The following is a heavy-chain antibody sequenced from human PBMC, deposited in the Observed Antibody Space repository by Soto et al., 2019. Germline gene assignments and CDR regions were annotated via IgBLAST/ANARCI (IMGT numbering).Heavy chain of an antibody. J-gene: IGHJ4*02. V-gene: IGHV3-66*01. CDR1: GFTVSSNY. Sequence: AGGSLRLSCAASGFTVSSNYMSWVRQAPGKGLEWVSVIYSGGSTYYADSVKGRFTISRDNSKNTLYLQMNSLRAEDTAVYYCAREFFDYSNYYFDYWGQGTLVTVSS. D-gene: IGHD4-4*01. CDR3: AREFFDYSNYYFDY. CDR2: IYSGGST.